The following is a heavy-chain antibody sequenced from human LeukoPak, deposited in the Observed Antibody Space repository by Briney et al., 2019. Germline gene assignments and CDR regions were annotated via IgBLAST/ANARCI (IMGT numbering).Heavy chain of an antibody. Sequence: SETLSLTCTVSGGSISSSKYYWGWIRQPPGKGLEWIGSIYYSGSTYYNPSLKSRVTISVDTSKNQFSLKLSSVTAADTAIYYCATGTGHYCYYYYMDVWGKGTTVTVSS. J-gene: IGHJ6*03. D-gene: IGHD1-1*01. CDR3: ATGTGHYCYYYYMDV. CDR2: IYYSGST. V-gene: IGHV4-39*01. CDR1: GGSISSSKYY.